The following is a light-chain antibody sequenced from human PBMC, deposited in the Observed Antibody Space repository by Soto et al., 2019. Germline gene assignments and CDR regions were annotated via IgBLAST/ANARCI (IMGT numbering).Light chain of an antibody. Sequence: DIVMTQSPDSLAVSLGERATINCKSSQSVLYSSNNKNYLDWYQQKPGQPPKLLIYWASTRESGVPDRFSGSGSGTDFTLTISSLQAEDVAVYYCQQYYSTRLTFGGGTKVEIK. CDR3: QQYYSTRLT. CDR1: QSVLYSSNNKNY. CDR2: WAS. V-gene: IGKV4-1*01. J-gene: IGKJ4*01.